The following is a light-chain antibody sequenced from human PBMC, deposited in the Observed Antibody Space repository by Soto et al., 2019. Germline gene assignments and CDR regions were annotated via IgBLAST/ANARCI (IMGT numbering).Light chain of an antibody. CDR3: QQYDSTPKT. Sequence: DIVMTQSPDSLAVSLGERATINCKSSQSVLYSSNNKNYLAWYQQKPGQPPKLLIYWASTRESGVPDRFSGSGSETDFTLTISSLQAEDVAVYYCQQYDSTPKTFGPGTKVDIK. CDR2: WAS. J-gene: IGKJ3*01. V-gene: IGKV4-1*01. CDR1: QSVLYSSNNKNY.